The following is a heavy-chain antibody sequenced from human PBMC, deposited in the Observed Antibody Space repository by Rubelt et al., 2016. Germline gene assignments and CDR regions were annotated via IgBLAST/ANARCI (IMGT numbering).Heavy chain of an antibody. CDR1: GASFTTDY. CDR2: VSSYGAT. J-gene: IGHJ4*02. CDR3: AGQRTSAPHFDF. D-gene: IGHD6-6*01. Sequence: QVQLQESGPGLMKPSETLSLTCSVSGASFTTDYWAWLRQSPEKGLEWIGSVSSYGATNYNPSLTGRVTMSVATSKSQFSLMLHSVTAAEPALYYCAGQRTSAPHFDFWGQGALVTVSS. V-gene: IGHV4-59*08.